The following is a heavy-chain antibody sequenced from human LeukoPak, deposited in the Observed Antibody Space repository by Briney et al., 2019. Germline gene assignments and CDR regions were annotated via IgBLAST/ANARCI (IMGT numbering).Heavy chain of an antibody. Sequence: ASVKLSCKASGGTFSSYAISWVRQAPGQGLEWMGGIIPIFGTANYAQKFQGRVTITTDESTSTAYMELSSLRSEDTALYYCARDGDYAKVSGAFDIWGQGTMVTVSS. CDR2: IIPIFGTA. J-gene: IGHJ3*02. V-gene: IGHV1-69*05. CDR1: GGTFSSYA. CDR3: ARDGDYAKVSGAFDI. D-gene: IGHD4-17*01.